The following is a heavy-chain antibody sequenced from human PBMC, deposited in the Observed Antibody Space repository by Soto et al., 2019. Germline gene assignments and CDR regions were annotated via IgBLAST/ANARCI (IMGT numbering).Heavy chain of an antibody. V-gene: IGHV4-31*03. Sequence: SETLSLTCTVSGGSISSGGYYWSWIRQHPGKGLEWIGYIYYSGSTYYNPSLKSRVTISVDTSKNQFSLKLSSVTAADTAVYYCARDRGAGSYPLSWFDPWGQGTLVTVSS. CDR3: ARDRGAGSYPLSWFDP. J-gene: IGHJ5*02. D-gene: IGHD1-26*01. CDR1: GGSISSGGYY. CDR2: IYYSGST.